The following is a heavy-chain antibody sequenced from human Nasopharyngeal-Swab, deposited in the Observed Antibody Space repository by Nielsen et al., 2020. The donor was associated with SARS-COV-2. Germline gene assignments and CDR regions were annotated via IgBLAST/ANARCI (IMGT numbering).Heavy chain of an antibody. CDR1: GGSFSGHQ. J-gene: IGHJ6*03. CDR3: ARGGAGVVPTPVLGLGPYYSYYYMDV. Sequence: SETLSLTCAVSGGSFSGHQWSWVRQPPGKGLEWVGEVSHGGGTNYNPSLKSRVTISAATSKNQFLLKLSSVTAADTAVYYCARGGAGVVPTPVLGLGPYYSYYYMDVWGKGTTVTVSS. CDR2: VSHGGGT. V-gene: IGHV4-34*01. D-gene: IGHD2-2*01.